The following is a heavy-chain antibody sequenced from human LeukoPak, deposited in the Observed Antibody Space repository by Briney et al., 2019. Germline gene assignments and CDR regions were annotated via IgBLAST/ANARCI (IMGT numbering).Heavy chain of an antibody. J-gene: IGHJ4*02. CDR2: INPNSGGT. V-gene: IGHV1-2*02. Sequence: GASVEVSCKASAYTFTGYYMHWVRQAPGQGLEWMGWINPNSGGTNYAQKFQGRVTMTRDTSISTAYMELSRLRSDDTAVYYCARTSDLWGETDYWGQGTLVTVSS. CDR1: AYTFTGYY. D-gene: IGHD3-16*01. CDR3: ARTSDLWGETDY.